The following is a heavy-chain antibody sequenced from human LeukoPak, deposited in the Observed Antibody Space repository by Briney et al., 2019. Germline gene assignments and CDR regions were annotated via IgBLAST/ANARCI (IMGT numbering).Heavy chain of an antibody. CDR3: ARERPTVLRYFDWSNHDAFDI. Sequence: SETLSLTCTVSGGSISSYYWSWIRQPAGKGLEWIGRIYTSGSTNYNPSLKSRVTMLVDTSKNQFSLKLSSVTAADTAVYYCARERPTVLRYFDWSNHDAFDIWGQGTMVTVSS. J-gene: IGHJ3*02. CDR2: IYTSGST. D-gene: IGHD3-9*01. CDR1: GGSISSYY. V-gene: IGHV4-4*07.